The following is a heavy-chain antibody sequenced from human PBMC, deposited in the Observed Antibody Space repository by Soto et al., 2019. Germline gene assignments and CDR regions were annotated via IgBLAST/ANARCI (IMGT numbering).Heavy chain of an antibody. Sequence: QVQLVQSGAEVKKPGSSVKVSCKVSGGTFSSYTISWVRQAPGQGLGWMGRIIPTLGIANYAQKFQGRVTITADKSPSTAYMELSSVGAEDTAVYYCARAGDILTGYQSDPPDYWGQGTLVTVSS. V-gene: IGHV1-69*02. CDR2: IIPTLGIA. CDR1: GGTFSSYT. J-gene: IGHJ4*02. CDR3: ARAGDILTGYQSDPPDY. D-gene: IGHD3-9*01.